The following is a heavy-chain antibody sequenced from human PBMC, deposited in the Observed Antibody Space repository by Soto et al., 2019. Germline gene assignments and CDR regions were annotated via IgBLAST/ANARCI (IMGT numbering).Heavy chain of an antibody. CDR3: ARGHFDVGIVVVPAPHFDY. CDR1: GGSFSGYY. J-gene: IGHJ4*02. CDR2: INHSGST. Sequence: NPSETLSLTCAVYGGSFSGYYWSWIRQPPGKGLEWIGEINHSGSTNYNPSLKSRVTISVDTSKNQFSLKLSSVTAADTAVYYCARGHFDVGIVVVPAPHFDYWGQGTLVTVSS. D-gene: IGHD2-2*01. V-gene: IGHV4-34*01.